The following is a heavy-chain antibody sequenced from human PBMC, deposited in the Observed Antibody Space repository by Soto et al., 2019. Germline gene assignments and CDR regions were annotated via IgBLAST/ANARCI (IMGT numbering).Heavy chain of an antibody. Sequence: GGSLRLSCAASGFTFSSYAMHWVRQAPGKGLEYVSAISSNGGTTYYANSVKGRFTISRDNSKNTLYLQMGSLRAEDMAVYYCARAEYCSGGSCYPTAWFDPWGQGTLVTVSS. CDR2: ISSNGGTT. V-gene: IGHV3-64*01. CDR1: GFTFSSYA. CDR3: ARAEYCSGGSCYPTAWFDP. J-gene: IGHJ5*02. D-gene: IGHD2-15*01.